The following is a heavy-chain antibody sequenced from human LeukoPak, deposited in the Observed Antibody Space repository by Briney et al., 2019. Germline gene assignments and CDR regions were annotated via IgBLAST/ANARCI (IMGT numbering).Heavy chain of an antibody. V-gene: IGHV1-69*05. CDR3: ASPMVRGVGGFDP. D-gene: IGHD3-10*01. Sequence: ASVNVSCKASGGTFSSYAISWVRQAPGQGLEWMGGIIPIFGTANYAQKFQGIITITTDESTGTAYMELSSLRSEDTAVYYCASPMVRGVGGFDPWGQGTLVTVSS. J-gene: IGHJ5*02. CDR1: GGTFSSYA. CDR2: IIPIFGTA.